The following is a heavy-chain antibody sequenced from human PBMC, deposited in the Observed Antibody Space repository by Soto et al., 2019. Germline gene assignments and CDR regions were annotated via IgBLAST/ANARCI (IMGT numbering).Heavy chain of an antibody. D-gene: IGHD6-19*01. Sequence: QAQLEQSGGEVKKPGSSVKVSCKASRVAFSKFIVTWVRQAPGLGLEWVGGIIPIFGTANYAQKCQGRVTITADESTSTSYMEVNNLRSEDTAVYYCAKVRYSSPMGYYYGMDGWGQGTTVTVSS. CDR2: IIPIFGTA. J-gene: IGHJ6*02. CDR1: RVAFSKFI. V-gene: IGHV1-69*01. CDR3: AKVRYSSPMGYYYGMDG.